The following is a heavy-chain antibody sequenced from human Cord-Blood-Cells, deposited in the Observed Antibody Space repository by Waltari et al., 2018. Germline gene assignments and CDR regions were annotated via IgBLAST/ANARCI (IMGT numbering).Heavy chain of an antibody. V-gene: IGHV3-9*01. CDR3: AKMGTSRVGYFDY. Sequence: EVQLVESGGGLVQPGRSLRLSCAASGFTFDDYAMHWVRQAPGKGLEWVSGISWNSGSIGYADSVKGRFTISRDNAKNSLYLQMNSLRAEDTALYYCAKMGTSRVGYFDYWGQGTLVTVSS. CDR1: GFTFDDYA. CDR2: ISWNSGSI. J-gene: IGHJ4*02.